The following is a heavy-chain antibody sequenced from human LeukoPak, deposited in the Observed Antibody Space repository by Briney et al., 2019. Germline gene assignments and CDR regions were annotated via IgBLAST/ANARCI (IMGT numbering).Heavy chain of an antibody. V-gene: IGHV3-23*01. D-gene: IGHD2-2*01. J-gene: IGHJ3*02. CDR3: AKDLHVVPAALDAFDI. Sequence: PGGSLRLSCAASGFTFSSYAMSWVRQAPGKGLEWVSAISGSGGSTYYADSVKGRFTISRDNSKSTLYLQMNSLRAEDTAVYYCAKDLHVVPAALDAFDIWGQGTMVTVSS. CDR1: GFTFSSYA. CDR2: ISGSGGST.